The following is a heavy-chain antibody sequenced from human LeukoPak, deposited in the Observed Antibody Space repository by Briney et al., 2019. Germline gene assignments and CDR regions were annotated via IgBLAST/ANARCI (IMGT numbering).Heavy chain of an antibody. CDR3: ARGLYCTNGLCYIVAFDI. Sequence: ASVKVSCKASGYTFTSYGISWVRQAPGQGLEWMGWISAYNGNTNYAQKLQGRVTMTTDTSTSTAYMELRSLRSDDTAVYYCARGLYCTNGLCYIVAFDIWGQGTMVTVSS. CDR1: GYTFTSYG. D-gene: IGHD2-8*01. J-gene: IGHJ3*02. V-gene: IGHV1-18*01. CDR2: ISAYNGNT.